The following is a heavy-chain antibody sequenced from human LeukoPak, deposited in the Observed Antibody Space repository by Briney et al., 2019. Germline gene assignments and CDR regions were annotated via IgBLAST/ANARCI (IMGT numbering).Heavy chain of an antibody. V-gene: IGHV1-2*02. D-gene: IGHD6-19*01. Sequence: ASVKVSCRASGYTFNGYYIHWVRQAPGQGPEWMGWLDPKSGGTKYAQRFQGRVTMTWDTSISTAYMDLARLRSDDTAVYYCAVGLDIAMPGKVPTGWGQGTLVTVSS. CDR1: GYTFNGYY. CDR3: AVGLDIAMPGKVPTG. J-gene: IGHJ4*02. CDR2: LDPKSGGT.